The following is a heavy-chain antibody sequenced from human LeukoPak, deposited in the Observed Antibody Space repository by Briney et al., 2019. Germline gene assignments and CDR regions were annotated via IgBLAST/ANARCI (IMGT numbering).Heavy chain of an antibody. Sequence: GASVKVSCKASGGTFSSYAISWVRQAPGQGLEWTGGIIPIFGTANYAQKFQGRVTITADKSTSTAYMELSSLRSEDTAVYYCARDWVGYCSGGSCDSTTEFDYWGQGTLVTVSS. CDR2: IIPIFGTA. D-gene: IGHD2-15*01. V-gene: IGHV1-69*06. CDR3: ARDWVGYCSGGSCDSTTEFDY. J-gene: IGHJ4*02. CDR1: GGTFSSYA.